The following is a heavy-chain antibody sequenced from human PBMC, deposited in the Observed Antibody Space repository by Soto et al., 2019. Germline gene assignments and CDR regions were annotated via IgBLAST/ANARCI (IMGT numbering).Heavy chain of an antibody. Sequence: QITLKESGPTLVKPTQTLTLTCTFSGFSLSTSGVGVGWIRQPPGKALEWLALIYWDDDKRYSPSLRSRLTITKDTSKNQVVLTMTNMDPVDTATYYCAHVYGGYDNFDYWGQGTLVTVSS. CDR3: AHVYGGYDNFDY. J-gene: IGHJ4*02. V-gene: IGHV2-5*02. CDR2: IYWDDDK. D-gene: IGHD5-12*01. CDR1: GFSLSTSGVG.